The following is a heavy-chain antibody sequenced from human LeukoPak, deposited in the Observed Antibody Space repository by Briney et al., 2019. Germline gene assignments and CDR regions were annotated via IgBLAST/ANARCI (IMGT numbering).Heavy chain of an antibody. V-gene: IGHV4-39*01. J-gene: IGHJ5*02. CDR2: IYYSGST. D-gene: IGHD3-3*01. Sequence: SETLSLTCTVSGGSISSSSYYWGWIRQPPGKGLEWIGSIYYSGSTYYNPSLKSRVTISVDTSKNQFSLKLSSVTAADTAVYYCARGQYGWATFGVAMTSWFDPWGQGTLVTVSS. CDR1: GGSISSSSYY. CDR3: ARGQYGWATFGVAMTSWFDP.